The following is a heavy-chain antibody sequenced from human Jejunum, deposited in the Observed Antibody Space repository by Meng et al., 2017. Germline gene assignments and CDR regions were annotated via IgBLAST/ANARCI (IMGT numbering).Heavy chain of an antibody. CDR3: ARDWDWVVWDY. Sequence: EVQLVWFGGVLVQPGGSLILSCAASGFTFSSYWMSWVRQAPGKGLVWVSQIKPDGRTTAYADSVKGRFTISRDDAKNTVYLEMNSLRAEDASVYYCARDWDWVVWDYWGQGTLVTVSS. CDR1: GFTFSSYW. V-gene: IGHV3-74*01. J-gene: IGHJ4*02. D-gene: IGHD3/OR15-3a*01. CDR2: IKPDGRTT.